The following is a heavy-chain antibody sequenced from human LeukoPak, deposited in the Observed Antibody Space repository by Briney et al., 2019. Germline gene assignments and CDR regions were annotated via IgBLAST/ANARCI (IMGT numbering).Heavy chain of an antibody. V-gene: IGHV3-53*01. Sequence: GGSLRLSCAASGFTVSSNYMSWVRQAPGKGLEWVSVIYSGGSTYYADSVKGRFTISRDNSKNTLYLQMNSLRAEDTAVYYCARDGHYYDFWSGYSADYWGQGTLVTVSS. CDR3: ARDGHYYDFWSGYSADY. CDR2: IYSGGST. CDR1: GFTVSSNY. D-gene: IGHD3-3*01. J-gene: IGHJ4*02.